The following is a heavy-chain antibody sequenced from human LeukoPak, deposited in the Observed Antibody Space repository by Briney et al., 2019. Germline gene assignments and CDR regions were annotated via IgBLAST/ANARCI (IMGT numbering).Heavy chain of an antibody. V-gene: IGHV3-48*04. CDR1: GFTFSSYS. D-gene: IGHD3-22*01. CDR3: ARETIHYYDSSGYYYEDYFDY. CDR2: ISSSSSTI. Sequence: GGSLRLSCAASGFTFSSYSMNWVRQAPGKGLEWVSYISSSSSTIYYADSVKGRFTISRDNAKNSLYLQMNSLRAEDTAVYYCARETIHYYDSSGYYYEDYFDYWGQGTLVTVSS. J-gene: IGHJ4*02.